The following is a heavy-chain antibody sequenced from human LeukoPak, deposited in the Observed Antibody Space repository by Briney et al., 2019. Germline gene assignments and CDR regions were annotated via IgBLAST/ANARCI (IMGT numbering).Heavy chain of an antibody. D-gene: IGHD3-10*01. Sequence: GASVKVSCKASGYTFTSYAMNWVRQAPGQGLEWMGGIIPIFGTANYAQKFQGRVTITADESTSTAYMELSSLRSEDTAVYYCARDRGGDPAYFDYWGQGTLVTVSS. CDR1: GYTFTSYA. V-gene: IGHV1-69*13. CDR3: ARDRGGDPAYFDY. CDR2: IIPIFGTA. J-gene: IGHJ4*02.